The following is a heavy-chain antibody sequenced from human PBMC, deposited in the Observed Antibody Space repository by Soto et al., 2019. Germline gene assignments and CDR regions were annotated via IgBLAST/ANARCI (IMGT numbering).Heavy chain of an antibody. CDR1: GYTFNGYA. D-gene: IGHD6-19*01. CDR3: ARAVAVPADFEY. CDR2: INAGNGNT. V-gene: IGHV1-3*01. Sequence: ASVKVSCKGSGYTFNGYAMHWVRQAPGQGLEWMGWINAGNGNTKYSQKFQGRVTITRDTSASTAYMELSSLRSEDTAVYYCARAVAVPADFEYWGQGTLVTVSS. J-gene: IGHJ4*02.